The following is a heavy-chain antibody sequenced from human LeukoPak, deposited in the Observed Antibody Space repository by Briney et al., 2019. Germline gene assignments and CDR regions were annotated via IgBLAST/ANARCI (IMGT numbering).Heavy chain of an antibody. Sequence: GGSLRLSCAASKFTFSSYGMSWVRQAPGKGLEWVSAISSSSSYIYYADSVKGRFTISRDNAKNSLYLQMNSLRTEDTAVYYCARSPQAATRYNWFDPWGQGTLVTVSS. D-gene: IGHD2-15*01. CDR2: ISSSSSYI. V-gene: IGHV3-21*01. J-gene: IGHJ5*02. CDR1: KFTFSSYG. CDR3: ARSPQAATRYNWFDP.